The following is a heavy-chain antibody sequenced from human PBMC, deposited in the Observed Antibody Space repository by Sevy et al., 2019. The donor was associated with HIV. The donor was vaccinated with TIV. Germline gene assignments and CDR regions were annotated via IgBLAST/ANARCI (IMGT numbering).Heavy chain of an antibody. J-gene: IGHJ6*02. V-gene: IGHV3-7*01. CDR3: ARDRSGYSSSWYVAYYYYYYYGMDV. CDR1: GFTFSSYW. Sequence: GSLRLSCAASGFTFSSYWMSWVRQAPGKGLEWVANIKQDGSEKYYVDSVKGRFTISRDNAKNSLYLQMNSLRAEDTAVYYCARDRSGYSSSWYVAYYYYYYYGMDVWGQGTTVTVSS. D-gene: IGHD6-13*01. CDR2: IKQDGSEK.